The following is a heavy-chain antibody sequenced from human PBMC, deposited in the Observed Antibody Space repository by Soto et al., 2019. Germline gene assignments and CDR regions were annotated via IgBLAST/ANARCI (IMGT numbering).Heavy chain of an antibody. V-gene: IGHV1-18*01. CDR2: ISAYNGNT. CDR1: GYTFTSYG. Sequence: ASVKVSCKASGYTFTSYGISWVRQAPGQGLEWMGWISAYNGNTNYAQKLQGRVTMTTDTSTSTAYMELRSLRSDDTAVYYCARGPLLRGIVVVVAATTTDYWGQGTLVTVSS. CDR3: ARGPLLRGIVVVVAATTTDY. D-gene: IGHD2-15*01. J-gene: IGHJ4*02.